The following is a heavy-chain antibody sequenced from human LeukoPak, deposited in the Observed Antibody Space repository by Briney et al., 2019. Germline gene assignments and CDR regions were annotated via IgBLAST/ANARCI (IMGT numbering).Heavy chain of an antibody. D-gene: IGHD2-15*01. CDR2: IWYDGSNK. J-gene: IGHJ6*02. CDR3: ARDLQGYCSGGSCFYYYYGMDV. V-gene: IGHV3-33*01. Sequence: PGRSLRLSCAASGFTFSSYGMHWVRQAPGKGLEWVAVIWYDGSNKYYADSVKGRFTISRDNSKNTLYLQMNSLGAEDTAVYYCARDLQGYCSGGSCFYYYYGMDVWGQGTTVTVSS. CDR1: GFTFSSYG.